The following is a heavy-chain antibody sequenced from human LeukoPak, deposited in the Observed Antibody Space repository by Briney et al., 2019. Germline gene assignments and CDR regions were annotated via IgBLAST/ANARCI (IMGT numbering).Heavy chain of an antibody. CDR2: AGNRRNGYST. CDR1: GFTFSDHY. J-gene: IGHJ4*02. D-gene: IGHD4/OR15-4a*01. Sequence: GGSLRLSCAASGFTFSDHYIDWVRQAPGKGLEWVGRAGNRRNGYSTQYAASVKGRFTFSRDDSENTVYLQMNSLKTEDTAVYFCARIMRVDYGTYYFDYWGPGTLVTVSS. V-gene: IGHV3-72*01. CDR3: ARIMRVDYGTYYFDY.